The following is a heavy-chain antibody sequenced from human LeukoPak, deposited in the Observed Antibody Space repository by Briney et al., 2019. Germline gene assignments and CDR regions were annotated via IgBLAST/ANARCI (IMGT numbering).Heavy chain of an antibody. Sequence: SETLSLTCTVSGGSISSYNWSWIRQPPGKGLEWVGYICYSGSTNYNPSLKSRVTISVDTSKNQFSLKLSSVTAADTAVYYCAKSVEGYCSGGSCYSYYYMDVWGKGTTVTVSS. CDR1: GGSISSYN. CDR2: ICYSGST. D-gene: IGHD2-15*01. CDR3: AKSVEGYCSGGSCYSYYYMDV. V-gene: IGHV4-59*01. J-gene: IGHJ6*03.